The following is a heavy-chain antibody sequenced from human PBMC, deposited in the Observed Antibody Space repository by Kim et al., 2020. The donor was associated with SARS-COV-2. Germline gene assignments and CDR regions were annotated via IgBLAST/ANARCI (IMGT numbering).Heavy chain of an antibody. J-gene: IGHJ5*01. D-gene: IGHD5-12*01. CDR2: IRATSGDT. V-gene: IGHV3-23*01. CDR3: AKGGYTTWFES. Sequence: GGSLRLSCAASGFTFSDFSMTWVRQAPGEGLEWVSTIRATSGDTYYADSVKGRFTISRDNSKNTLFLQMNSLRAEDTALYYCAKGGYTTWFESWGQATLVIVSS. CDR1: GFTFSDFS.